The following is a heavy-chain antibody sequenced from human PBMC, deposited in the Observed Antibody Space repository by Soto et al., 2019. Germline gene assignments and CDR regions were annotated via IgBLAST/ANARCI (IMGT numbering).Heavy chain of an antibody. CDR1: GFTFSSYS. Sequence: AVGSLRLSCAASGFTFSSYSMNWIRQAPGRGLEWVSSISSSSSYIYYADSVKGRFTISRDNAKNSLYLQMNSLRAEDTAVYYCARDPDSSGYGEYYYYGMDVWGQGTTGTVSS. CDR2: ISSSSSYI. J-gene: IGHJ6*02. D-gene: IGHD3-22*01. V-gene: IGHV3-21*01. CDR3: ARDPDSSGYGEYYYYGMDV.